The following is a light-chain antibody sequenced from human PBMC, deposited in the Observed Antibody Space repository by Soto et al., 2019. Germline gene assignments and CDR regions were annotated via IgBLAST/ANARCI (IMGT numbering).Light chain of an antibody. V-gene: IGLV1-40*01. Sequence: QSVLTQPPSVSGAPGQRVTISCTGSSSNIGAGYDVHWYQQLPGTAPKLLIYGNSNRPSGVPDRFSGSKSDTSASLAITGLQAEDEADYYCQSYDSSLSRVFGGGTSLPS. CDR2: GNS. CDR1: SSNIGAGYD. CDR3: QSYDSSLSRV. J-gene: IGLJ3*02.